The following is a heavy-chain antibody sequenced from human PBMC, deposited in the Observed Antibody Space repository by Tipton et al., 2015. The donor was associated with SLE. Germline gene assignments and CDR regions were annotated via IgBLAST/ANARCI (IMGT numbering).Heavy chain of an antibody. D-gene: IGHD6-13*01. CDR3: ARHGWQQLDRDGFDF. V-gene: IGHV4-39*01. J-gene: IGHJ4*02. CDR2: IYYSGST. CDR1: GGSISSSSYY. Sequence: LRLSCTVSGGSISSSSYYWGWIRQPPGKGLEWIGSIYYSGSTYYTPSLKSRVSISVDTSKNRFSLRLNSVTAADTAVFYCARHGWQQLDRDGFDFWGQGPLVTVSS.